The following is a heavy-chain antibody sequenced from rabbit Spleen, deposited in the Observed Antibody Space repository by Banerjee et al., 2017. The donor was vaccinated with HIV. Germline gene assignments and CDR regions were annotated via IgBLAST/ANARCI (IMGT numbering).Heavy chain of an antibody. Sequence: QEQLKETGGGLVQPGGSLTLSCKVSGIDLSNVAMSWVRQAPGKGLEWIGIIYGIIDTTYYASWVNGRFTISSDNAQNTVDLQMHSLTAADMATYFCARENVGGSFTLWGQGTLVTVS. D-gene: IGHD1-1*01. CDR2: IYGIIDTT. CDR1: GIDLSNVA. V-gene: IGHV1S8*01. J-gene: IGHJ4*01. CDR3: ARENVGGSFTL.